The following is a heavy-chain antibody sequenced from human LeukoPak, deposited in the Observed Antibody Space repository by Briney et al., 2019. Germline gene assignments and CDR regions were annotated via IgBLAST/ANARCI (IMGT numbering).Heavy chain of an antibody. CDR2: ISGSGGCT. Sequence: GGSLRLSCAASGFTFSSYAMSWVRQAPGKGLEWVSAISGSGGCTYYADSVKGRFTISRDNSKNTLYLQMNSLRAEDTAVYYCAKGYSSSWEWHFDYWGQGTLVTVSS. D-gene: IGHD6-13*01. J-gene: IGHJ4*02. V-gene: IGHV3-23*01. CDR1: GFTFSSYA. CDR3: AKGYSSSWEWHFDY.